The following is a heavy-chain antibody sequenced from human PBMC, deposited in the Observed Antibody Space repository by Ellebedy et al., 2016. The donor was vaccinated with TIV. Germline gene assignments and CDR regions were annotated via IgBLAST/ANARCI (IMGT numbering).Heavy chain of an antibody. CDR3: ARVSLVRGYYAGLDV. CDR2: IYNSGST. D-gene: IGHD2-8*02. J-gene: IGHJ6*02. CDR1: GGSVNSGSYY. V-gene: IGHV4-61*01. Sequence: MPSETLSLTCTVSGGSVNSGSYYWTWIRQTPGRGLEWIGYIYNSGSTNYNPSLKSRVTISGGASETQFSLMLRSVAAADTAVYYCARVSLVRGYYAGLDVWGQGTTVTVSS.